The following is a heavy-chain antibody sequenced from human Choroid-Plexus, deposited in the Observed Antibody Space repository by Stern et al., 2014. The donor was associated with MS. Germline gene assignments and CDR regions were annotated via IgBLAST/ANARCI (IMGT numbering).Heavy chain of an antibody. CDR1: GFTLGSCA. CDR3: AKDRQYLTYFFDH. D-gene: IGHD2/OR15-2a*01. J-gene: IGHJ5*02. Sequence: VQLEESGGGVVQPGRPLRLSCVASGFTLGSCAMHWVRQAPGKGLEWVAGVSYDGSNKYYADSVKGRFTISRDNSQNTLYMQISSLRPEDTAVYYCAKDRQYLTYFFDHWGQGSLVTVSS. V-gene: IGHV3-30*18. CDR2: VSYDGSNK.